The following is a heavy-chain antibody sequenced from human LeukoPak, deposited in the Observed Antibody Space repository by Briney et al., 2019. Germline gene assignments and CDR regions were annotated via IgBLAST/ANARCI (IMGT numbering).Heavy chain of an antibody. CDR2: INSDGSST. CDR1: GFTFSSYW. D-gene: IGHD6-13*01. V-gene: IGHV3-74*01. CDR3: ARGSLAAASAAFDI. Sequence: GGSLRLSCAASGFTFSSYWMHWVRQAPGKGLVWVSRINSDGSSTSYADSVKGRFTISRDNAKNTLYLQMNSPRAEDTAVYYCARGSLAAASAAFDIWGQGTMVTVSS. J-gene: IGHJ3*02.